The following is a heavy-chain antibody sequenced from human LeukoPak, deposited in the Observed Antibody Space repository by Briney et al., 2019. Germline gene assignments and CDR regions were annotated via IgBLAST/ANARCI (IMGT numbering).Heavy chain of an antibody. D-gene: IGHD6-19*01. J-gene: IGHJ3*02. Sequence: PSETLSLTCTVSGASISSYYWSWLRQPPGEGREWVGYIYYSGSTNYNPSLKSRVTISVDTSKNQFSLKLSSVTAADTAVYYCASLYSSGPDDAFDIWGQGTMATVS. V-gene: IGHV4-59*01. CDR3: ASLYSSGPDDAFDI. CDR1: GASISSYY. CDR2: IYYSGST.